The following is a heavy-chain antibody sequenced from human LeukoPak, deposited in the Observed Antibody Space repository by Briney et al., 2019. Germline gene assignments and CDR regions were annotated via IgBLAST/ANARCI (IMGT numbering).Heavy chain of an antibody. V-gene: IGHV3-23*01. Sequence: GGSLRLSCAASGFTFSNYAMTWVRQAPGKGLEWVSSISTSGGNSYYSESVTGRFTISRVNSKNTLYLQMNSLRAEDTALYYCAATRTTEKPFDYWGQGTLVTVSS. CDR2: ISTSGGNS. J-gene: IGHJ4*02. CDR1: GFTFSNYA. CDR3: AATRTTEKPFDY. D-gene: IGHD1-7*01.